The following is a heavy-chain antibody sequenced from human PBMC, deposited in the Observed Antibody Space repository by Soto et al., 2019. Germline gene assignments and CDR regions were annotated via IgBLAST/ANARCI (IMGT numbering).Heavy chain of an antibody. V-gene: IGHV3-15*01. CDR1: GFTLTAAY. D-gene: IGHD3-16*01. CDR2: IKSKADDGTT. J-gene: IGHJ3*01. CDR3: TTALSIGPV. Sequence: GGSLRLSCTSAGFTLTAAYMNWVRQAPGKGLEWVGRIKSKADDGTTDYAPHVKDRFSISRDDSERTVYLQLNSLETEDTAVYYCTTALSIGPVWGQGTLVTVSS.